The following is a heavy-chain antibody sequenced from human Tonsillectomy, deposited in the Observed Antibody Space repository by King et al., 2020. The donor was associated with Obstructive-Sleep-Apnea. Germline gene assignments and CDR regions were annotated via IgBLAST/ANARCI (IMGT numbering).Heavy chain of an antibody. CDR1: GFTFSDHY. V-gene: IGHV3-72*01. Sequence: EVQLVESGGGLVQPGGSLRLSCVASGFTFSDHYMDWVRQAPGKGLEWVGRIGIKPNSFTTEYAASVRDRFTISRDDSRNLLYLQMSSLKTDDAAVYHCARERYCGSGSCYFEAFDIWGQGTMVTVSS. D-gene: IGHD2-15*01. J-gene: IGHJ3*02. CDR3: ARERYCGSGSCYFEAFDI. CDR2: IGIKPNSFTT.